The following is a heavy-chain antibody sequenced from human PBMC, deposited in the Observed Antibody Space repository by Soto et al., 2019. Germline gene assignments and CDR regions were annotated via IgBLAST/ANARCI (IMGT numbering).Heavy chain of an antibody. CDR1: GLSLSTAGVG. Sequence: QITLKESGPTLVKPTQTLTLTCTFSGLSLSTAGVGVGWFRQPPGKALEGLALIYWYDDKRYSPSLKSRRTITQDTAKDQVVLTMTNMDPEDTATYYCAHSRCGGDCLQSYSSHYYYGVDVWGQGTTVTVSS. D-gene: IGHD2-21*02. V-gene: IGHV2-5*01. CDR2: IYWYDDK. CDR3: AHSRCGGDCLQSYSSHYYYGVDV. J-gene: IGHJ6*02.